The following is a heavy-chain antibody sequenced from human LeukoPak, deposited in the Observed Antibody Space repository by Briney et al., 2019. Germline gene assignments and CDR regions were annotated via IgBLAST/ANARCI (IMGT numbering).Heavy chain of an antibody. V-gene: IGHV3-30*04. CDR2: ISYDGSNK. D-gene: IGHD3-3*01. CDR1: GFTFSSYA. J-gene: IGHJ6*03. Sequence: PGGSLRLSCAASGFTFSSYAMHWVRQAPGKGLEWVAVISYDGSNKYYADSVKGRFTISRDNSKNTLYLQMNSLRAEDTAVYYCARAYYDFWSGYYTALGYYYYYMDVWGKGTTVTVSS. CDR3: ARAYYDFWSGYYTALGYYYYYMDV.